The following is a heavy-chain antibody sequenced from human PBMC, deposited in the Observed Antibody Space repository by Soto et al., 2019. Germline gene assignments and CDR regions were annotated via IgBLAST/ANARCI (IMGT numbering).Heavy chain of an antibody. Sequence: PGGSLRLSCAASGFTFSSYSMNWVRQAPGEGLEWVSSISSSSSCTYYADSVKGRFTISRDNAKNTLYLQMNSLRAKDTAVYYCANGLAVAGTVYYFDYWGQGTQVTVSS. V-gene: IGHV3-21*04. J-gene: IGHJ4*02. D-gene: IGHD6-19*01. CDR3: ANGLAVAGTVYYFDY. CDR2: ISSSSSCT. CDR1: GFTFSSYS.